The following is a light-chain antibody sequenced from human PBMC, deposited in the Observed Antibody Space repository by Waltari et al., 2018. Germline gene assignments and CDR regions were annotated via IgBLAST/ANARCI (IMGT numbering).Light chain of an antibody. J-gene: IGKJ3*01. Sequence: IQLTQSPSFLSASVEDRVTITCRAGQDIRSYLAWYQQKPGKAPKLLIYATSTLQSGVPSRFSGSGSGTEFTLTISSLQPEDSATYYCQQLNSYPLTFGPGTKVDIK. CDR1: QDIRSY. CDR2: ATS. CDR3: QQLNSYPLT. V-gene: IGKV1-9*01.